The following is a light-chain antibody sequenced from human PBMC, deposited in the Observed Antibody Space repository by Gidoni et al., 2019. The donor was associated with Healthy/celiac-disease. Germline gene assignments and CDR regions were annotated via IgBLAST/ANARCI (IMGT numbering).Light chain of an antibody. Sequence: DIVMTQSPDALAVSLGERATINCKSSQSVLYSSNNQNYLAWYQQKPGQPPKLLIYWASTRESGVPDRFSGSWSGTDFTLTISSLQAEDVAVYYCQQYYSTPLTFXGXTKVEIK. V-gene: IGKV4-1*01. CDR1: QSVLYSSNNQNY. CDR3: QQYYSTPLT. J-gene: IGKJ4*01. CDR2: WAS.